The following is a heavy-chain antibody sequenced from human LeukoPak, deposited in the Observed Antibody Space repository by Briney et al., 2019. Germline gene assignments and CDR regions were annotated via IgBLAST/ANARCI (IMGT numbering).Heavy chain of an antibody. CDR2: ISGNGGST. CDR1: GFTFSSYA. D-gene: IGHD3-10*01. J-gene: IGHJ4*02. V-gene: IGHV3-23*01. Sequence: GGSLRLSCTTSGFTFSSYAMSWVRQASGKGLQWVSAISGNGGSTYYADSVKGRFTISRDNSKNTLYLQMNSLRAEDTAIYYCAKDSSPTYYYGSGDYWGQGTLVTVSS. CDR3: AKDSSPTYYYGSGDY.